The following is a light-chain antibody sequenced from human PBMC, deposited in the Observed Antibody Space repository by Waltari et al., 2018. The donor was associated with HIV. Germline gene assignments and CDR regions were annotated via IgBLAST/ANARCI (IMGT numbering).Light chain of an antibody. CDR2: WAS. Sequence: DVVMTPSPDSLAVSLGERATINSKSTHSVFYRPNNKNYIAWYQQRPGQAPKLLISWASARESGVSDRFSGSGSGTNFTLTITSLKTEDVAIYFCQQYLSPPPTFGQGTKVQIK. CDR3: QQYLSPPPT. J-gene: IGKJ1*01. CDR1: HSVFYRPNNKNY. V-gene: IGKV4-1*01.